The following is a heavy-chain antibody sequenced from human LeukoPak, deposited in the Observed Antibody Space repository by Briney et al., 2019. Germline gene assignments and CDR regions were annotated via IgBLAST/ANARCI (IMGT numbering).Heavy chain of an antibody. Sequence: SETLSLTCTVSGGSISSYYWSWIRLPPGKGLEWIGYIYYSGSTNYNPSPKSRVTISVDRSKNQFSLKLSSVTAADTAVYYCARTLDCSGGSCSSPEHYNYIDVWGKGTTVTVSS. J-gene: IGHJ6*03. V-gene: IGHV4-59*12. CDR1: GGSISSYY. CDR3: ARTLDCSGGSCSSPEHYNYIDV. CDR2: IYYSGST. D-gene: IGHD2-15*01.